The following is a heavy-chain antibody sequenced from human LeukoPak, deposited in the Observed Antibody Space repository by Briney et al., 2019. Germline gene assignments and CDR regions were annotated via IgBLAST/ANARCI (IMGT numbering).Heavy chain of an antibody. CDR2: IWYDGSNK. Sequence: GGSLRLSCAASGFTFSSYGMYWVRQAPGKGLEWVAVIWYDGSNKYYADSVKGRFTISRDNSKNTLYLQMNSLRAEDTAVYYCASSRSRGRGYYYGMDVWGQGTTVTVSS. CDR1: GFTFSSYG. CDR3: ASSRSRGRGYYYGMDV. J-gene: IGHJ6*02. V-gene: IGHV3-33*01. D-gene: IGHD6-25*01.